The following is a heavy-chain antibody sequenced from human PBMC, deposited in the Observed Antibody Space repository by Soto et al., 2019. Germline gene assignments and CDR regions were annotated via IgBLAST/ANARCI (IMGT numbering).Heavy chain of an antibody. D-gene: IGHD6-13*01. CDR2: IYPGDSDT. CDR1: GYSFTSYW. J-gene: IGHJ6*02. Sequence: EVQLVQSGAXXXXPGXXXXXXXKGSGYSFTSYWIGWVRQMPGKGLXWMGIIYPGDSDTRYSPSFQGQVTISADKSISTAYLQWNSLKASDTAMYYCARPRSSSRNYYGMDVWGQGTTVTVSS. CDR3: ARPRSSSRNYYGMDV. V-gene: IGHV5-51*03.